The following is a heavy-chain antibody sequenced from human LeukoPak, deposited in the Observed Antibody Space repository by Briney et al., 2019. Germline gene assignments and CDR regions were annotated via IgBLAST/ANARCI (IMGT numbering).Heavy chain of an antibody. J-gene: IGHJ4*02. D-gene: IGHD3-22*01. V-gene: IGHV3-23*01. CDR2: ISGSGGST. Sequence: GGSLRLSCAASGFTFSSYAMSWVRQAPGKGLEWVSAISGSGGSTYYADSVKGRFTISRDNSKNTLYLQMNSLRTEDTAVYYCARGGYYYDSSGREPYYWGQGTLVTVPS. CDR1: GFTFSSYA. CDR3: ARGGYYYDSSGREPYY.